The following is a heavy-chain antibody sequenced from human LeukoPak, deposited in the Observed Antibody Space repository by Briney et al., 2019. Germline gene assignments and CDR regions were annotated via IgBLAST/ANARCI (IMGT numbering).Heavy chain of an antibody. D-gene: IGHD2-15*01. CDR3: ARDPGPAASFSFDY. V-gene: IGHV3-21*01. CDR2: ISSSSSYI. CDR1: GFTFSSYS. J-gene: IGHJ4*02. Sequence: PGGPLRLSCAASGFTFSSYSMNWVRQAPGKGLEWVSSISSSSSYIYYADSVKGRFTISRDNAKHSLYLQMNSLRAEDTAVYYCARDPGPAASFSFDYWGQGTLVTVSS.